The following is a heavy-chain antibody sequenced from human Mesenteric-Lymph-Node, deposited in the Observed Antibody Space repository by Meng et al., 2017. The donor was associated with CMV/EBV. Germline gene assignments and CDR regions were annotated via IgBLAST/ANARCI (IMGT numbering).Heavy chain of an antibody. CDR1: GGTFSSYA. J-gene: IGHJ6*02. CDR2: IIPILGIA. V-gene: IGHV1-69*10. Sequence: SVKVSCKASGGTFSSYAISWVRQAPGQGLEWMGGIIPILGIANYAQKFQGRVTITADKSTSTAYMELSGLRSEDTAVYYCASRGRFGYCSSTSCYTGGEYYYGMDVWGQGTTVTVSS. CDR3: ASRGRFGYCSSTSCYTGGEYYYGMDV. D-gene: IGHD2-2*02.